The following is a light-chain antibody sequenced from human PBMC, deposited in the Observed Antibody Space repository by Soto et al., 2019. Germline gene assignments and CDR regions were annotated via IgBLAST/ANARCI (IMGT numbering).Light chain of an antibody. CDR3: AAWDDSLDGVV. J-gene: IGLJ2*01. Sequence: QAVVTQPPSASGTPGQRITISCSGSSSNIGSNIVNWYQQFPGTAPKLLLYYNNHRPSGVPDRFSGSKSGTSASLAISGLQSEDEADYYCAAWDDSLDGVVFGGGTKVTVL. CDR2: YNN. CDR1: SSNIGSNI. V-gene: IGLV1-44*01.